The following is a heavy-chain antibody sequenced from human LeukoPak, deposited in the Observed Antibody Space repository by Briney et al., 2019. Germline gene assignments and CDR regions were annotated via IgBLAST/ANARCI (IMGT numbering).Heavy chain of an antibody. D-gene: IGHD3-16*01. J-gene: IGHJ4*02. V-gene: IGHV4-4*07. CDR3: ARASSASFGAFDY. CDR2: IHTSGST. CDR1: GGSINNYY. Sequence: SETLSLTCTVSGGSINNYYWSWIRQPAGRGLEWIGRIHTSGSTNYNPSLKSRVTISVDNSKNQFSLKLTSVTAADTAVYYCARASSASFGAFDYWGQGTLVTVSS.